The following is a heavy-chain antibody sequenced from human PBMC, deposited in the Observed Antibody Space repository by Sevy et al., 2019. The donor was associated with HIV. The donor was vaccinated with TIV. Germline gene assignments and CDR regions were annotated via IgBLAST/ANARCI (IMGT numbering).Heavy chain of an antibody. CDR2: ISYDGKNK. Sequence: GGSLRLSCAASGFTFSSYDMHWVRQAPGKGLEWVAGISYDGKNKYYVDSVKGRFTISRDNSKNILYLQVNSLRAEGTAVYNCASIPLTIGGYPLENHPFMDVWGKGTTVTVSS. J-gene: IGHJ6*03. CDR1: GFTFSSYD. CDR3: ASIPLTIGGYPLENHPFMDV. V-gene: IGHV3-30*03. D-gene: IGHD3-16*01.